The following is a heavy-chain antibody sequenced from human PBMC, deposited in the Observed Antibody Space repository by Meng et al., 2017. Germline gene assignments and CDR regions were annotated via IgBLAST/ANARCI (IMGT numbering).Heavy chain of an antibody. Sequence: VQVGEGGRCPVTSSETLYSTFAGSGGSFSGYYWRWVRQPPGKGVEWIGEINHSGSNKHDPAGKGRVTTSVDTSTDQFSLKMRSVAAADTAVYDCARVGSFLRDYWGQGTLVTVSS. V-gene: IGHV4-34*01. CDR1: GGSFSGYY. D-gene: IGHD2/OR15-2a*01. CDR2: INHSGSN. J-gene: IGHJ4*02. CDR3: ARVGSFLRDY.